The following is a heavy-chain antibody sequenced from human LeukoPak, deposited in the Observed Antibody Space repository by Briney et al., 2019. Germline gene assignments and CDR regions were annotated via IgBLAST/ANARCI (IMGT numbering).Heavy chain of an antibody. CDR3: AHSPEIGLRYFDWVCFDY. CDR1: GFSLSTRGVG. CDR2: ISWNDDK. D-gene: IGHD3-9*01. J-gene: IGHJ4*02. Sequence: SGPTLVNPTQTLTLTCTFSGFSLSTRGVGVGWIRQPPGKALEWLALISWNDDKRYSPSLKSRLTITKDTSKNQVVLTMTNMDPVDTATYYCAHSPEIGLRYFDWVCFDYWGQGTLVTVSS. V-gene: IGHV2-5*01.